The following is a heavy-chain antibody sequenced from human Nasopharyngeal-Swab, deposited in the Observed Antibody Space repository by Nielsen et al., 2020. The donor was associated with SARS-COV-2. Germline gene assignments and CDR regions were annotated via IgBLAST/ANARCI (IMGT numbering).Heavy chain of an antibody. Sequence: ASVKVSCKASGYTFTSNVLNWVRQATGQGPEYIGWTRSKTGAPTYAQAFTGRFVISLDTSVSTTYLQISSLKADDTAVYYCARENQEYANIWIDYWGQGTQVTVSS. J-gene: IGHJ4*02. D-gene: IGHD1-1*01. CDR3: ARENQEYANIWIDY. CDR2: TRSKTGAP. V-gene: IGHV7-4-1*02. CDR1: GYTFTSNV.